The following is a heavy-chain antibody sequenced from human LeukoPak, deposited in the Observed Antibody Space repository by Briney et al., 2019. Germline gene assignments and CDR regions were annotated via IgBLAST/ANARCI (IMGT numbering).Heavy chain of an antibody. Sequence: GGSLTLSCAASGFTFSSYWTHWVRQAPGKGLVWVSRIRSDGSTTYADSVKGRFTISRDNAKNTLYLQMNSLRAEDTAVYYCARAGDYSSGSCAFVMWGQGTMVTVSS. V-gene: IGHV3-74*01. J-gene: IGHJ3*02. D-gene: IGHD3-10*01. CDR2: IRSDGST. CDR3: ARAGDYSSGSCAFVM. CDR1: GFTFSSYW.